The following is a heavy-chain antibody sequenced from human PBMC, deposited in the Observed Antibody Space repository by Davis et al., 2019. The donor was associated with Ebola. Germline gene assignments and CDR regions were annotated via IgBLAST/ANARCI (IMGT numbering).Heavy chain of an antibody. CDR1: GGSISSYY. D-gene: IGHD6-13*01. CDR2: IYYSGST. V-gene: IGHV4-59*01. CDR3: ARVGSSWYFDY. Sequence: SETLSLTCAVSGGSISSYYWSWIRQPPGKGLEWIGYIYYSGSTNYNPSLKSRVTISVDTSKNQFSLKLSSVTAADTAVYYCARVGSSWYFDYWGQGTLVTVSS. J-gene: IGHJ4*02.